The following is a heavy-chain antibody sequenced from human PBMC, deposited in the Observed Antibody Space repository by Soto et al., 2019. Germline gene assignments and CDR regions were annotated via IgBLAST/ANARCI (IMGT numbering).Heavy chain of an antibody. V-gene: IGHV1-3*04. CDR1: GYTFTTYA. D-gene: IGHD3-16*01. CDR2: INTDNGNT. CDR3: ARSRVRGGYYFDY. Sequence: GASVKASCKASGYTFTTYAIYWVRQAPGQSLEWMGWINTDNGNTYYSQKMQARVTITRDTSASTAYMELSRLRSEDTAVYYCARSRVRGGYYFDYWGQGALVTVSS. J-gene: IGHJ4*02.